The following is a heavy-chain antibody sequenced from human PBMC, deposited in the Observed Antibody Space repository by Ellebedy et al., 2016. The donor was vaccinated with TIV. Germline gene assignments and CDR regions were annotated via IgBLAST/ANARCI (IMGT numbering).Heavy chain of an antibody. CDR1: GFTFDDYA. CDR3: AKDGPRRGEFFDY. V-gene: IGHV3-9*01. J-gene: IGHJ4*02. Sequence: SLKISCAASGFTFDDYAMHWVRQAPGKGLEWVSGISWNSGSIGYADSVKGRFTISRDNAKNSLYLQMNSLRAEDTALYYCAKDGPRRGEFFDYWGQGTLVTVSS. D-gene: IGHD3-10*01. CDR2: ISWNSGSI.